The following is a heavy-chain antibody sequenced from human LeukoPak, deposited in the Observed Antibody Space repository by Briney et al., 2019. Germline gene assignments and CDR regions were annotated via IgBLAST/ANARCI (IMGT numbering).Heavy chain of an antibody. Sequence: GGSLRLSCAASGFTFSSYAMSWVRQAPGKGLECVSSISGSDGSTYYADSVKGRFTISRDNSKNTLYLQMNSLRAEDTAAYYCTGSFGELSFFVHWGQGTLVTVSS. D-gene: IGHD3-10*01. V-gene: IGHV3-23*01. J-gene: IGHJ4*02. CDR1: GFTFSSYA. CDR3: TGSFGELSFFVH. CDR2: ISGSDGST.